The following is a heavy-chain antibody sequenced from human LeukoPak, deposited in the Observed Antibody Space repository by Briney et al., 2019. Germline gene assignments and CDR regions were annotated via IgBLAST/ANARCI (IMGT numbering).Heavy chain of an antibody. CDR1: GYTFTNYV. CDR3: ASDSSSPGRPFDY. D-gene: IGHD6-13*01. CDR2: INPSGGST. V-gene: IGHV1-46*01. Sequence: GASVKVSCKASGYTFTNYVMHWVRQAPGQGLEWMGIINPSGGSTSYAQKFQGRVTMTRDTSTSTVYMELSSLRSEDTAVYYCASDSSSPGRPFDYWGQGTLVTVSS. J-gene: IGHJ4*02.